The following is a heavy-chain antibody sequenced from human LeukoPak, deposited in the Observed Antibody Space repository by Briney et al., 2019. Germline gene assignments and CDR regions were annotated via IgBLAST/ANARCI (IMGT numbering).Heavy chain of an antibody. CDR1: GYTFTGYY. Sequence: GSVKVSCKASGYTFTGYYIHWVRQAPGQGLEWMGWINPNSGGTNYAQKFQGRVTMTRDTSISTAYMEVSRLRSDDTAVYYCARGQYSSGLGLLDYWGQGTLVTVSS. D-gene: IGHD6-19*01. J-gene: IGHJ4*02. CDR2: INPNSGGT. CDR3: ARGQYSSGLGLLDY. V-gene: IGHV1-2*02.